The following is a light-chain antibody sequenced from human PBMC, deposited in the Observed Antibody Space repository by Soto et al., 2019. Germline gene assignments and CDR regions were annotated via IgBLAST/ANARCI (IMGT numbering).Light chain of an antibody. CDR1: QSVLSY. CDR2: DAS. V-gene: IGKV3-11*01. J-gene: IGKJ5*01. Sequence: DTVLTQSPATLSLSPGERATLSCRASQSVLSYLAWYQQKPGQAPRLVIYDASKRSTGIPPRFSGSGSGTDFTLTISSLEPEDSAVYYCQQRHMWPITFGQGTRLEIK. CDR3: QQRHMWPIT.